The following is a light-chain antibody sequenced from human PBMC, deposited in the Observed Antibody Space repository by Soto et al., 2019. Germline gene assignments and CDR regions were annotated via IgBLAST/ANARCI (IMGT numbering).Light chain of an antibody. CDR2: DTS. J-gene: IGKJ4*01. CDR1: QGIGDT. V-gene: IGKV3-15*01. Sequence: EVVMSQSPATQSVSPGEGATLSSRASQGIGDTLAWYQHKPGQTPRLLIYDTSTRATGVPTRFSGSRSGAEFTLTINSLQSEDFAVYYCQPYNNWPLTFGGGTKVDIK. CDR3: QPYNNWPLT.